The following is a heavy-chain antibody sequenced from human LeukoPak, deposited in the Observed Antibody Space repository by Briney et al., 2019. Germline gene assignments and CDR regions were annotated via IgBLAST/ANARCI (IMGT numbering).Heavy chain of an antibody. CDR1: GFIFDNYG. V-gene: IGHV3-33*01. Sequence: PGRSLRLSCAASGFIFDNYGMHWVRQAPGKGLEWVALIWYDGSKKYYADSVKGRFTISRDDSEKTLYLQMNSLRTEDAAVYYCARDLCSTTSCLDYWGQGTLVTVSS. CDR3: ARDLCSTTSCLDY. J-gene: IGHJ4*02. D-gene: IGHD2-2*01. CDR2: IWYDGSKK.